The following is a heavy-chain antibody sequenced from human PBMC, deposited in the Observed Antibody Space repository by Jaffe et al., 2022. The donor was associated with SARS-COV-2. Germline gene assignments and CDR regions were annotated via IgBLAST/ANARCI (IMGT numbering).Heavy chain of an antibody. J-gene: IGHJ4*02. CDR2: MNQGGSEI. Sequence: EVQLVESGGGLVQPGGSLRLSCVASGFTFSNFWMAWVRQVPGTGLERVALMNQGGSEIYYLASVRGRFTISRDNAKNSVYLQMNSLSAEDTAVYFCARAVGGRYHADHWGQGARVTVSS. D-gene: IGHD1-26*01. V-gene: IGHV3-7*03. CDR3: ARAVGGRYHADH. CDR1: GFTFSNFW.